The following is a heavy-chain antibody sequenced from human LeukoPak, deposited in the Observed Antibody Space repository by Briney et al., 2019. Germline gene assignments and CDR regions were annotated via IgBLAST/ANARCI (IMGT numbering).Heavy chain of an antibody. V-gene: IGHV3-33*01. CDR3: ARSQWLGEGGDYFDY. D-gene: IGHD6-19*01. CDR2: IWYDGSNK. CDR1: GFTFSSYG. Sequence: GGSMRLSCAASGFTFSSYGMHWVRQAPGKGLKTVAVIWYDGSNKYYADSAKGRFTISRDNSKNTLYLQMNSLRAEDTAVYYCARSQWLGEGGDYFDYWGQGTLVTVSS. J-gene: IGHJ4*02.